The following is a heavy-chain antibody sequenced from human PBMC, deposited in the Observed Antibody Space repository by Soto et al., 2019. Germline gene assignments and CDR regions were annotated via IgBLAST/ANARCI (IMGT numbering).Heavy chain of an antibody. CDR2: ISSNGGST. CDR1: GFTFSSYA. D-gene: IGHD3-22*01. V-gene: IGHV3-64D*06. J-gene: IGHJ3*02. CDR3: VKDPRRYGYDSSANDDFDI. Sequence: VGSLRLSCSASGFTFSSYAMHWVRQAPGKGLEYVSAISSNGGSTYYADSVKGRFTISRDNSKNTLYLQMSSLRAEDTAVYYCVKDPRRYGYDSSANDDFDIWGEGTMVPV.